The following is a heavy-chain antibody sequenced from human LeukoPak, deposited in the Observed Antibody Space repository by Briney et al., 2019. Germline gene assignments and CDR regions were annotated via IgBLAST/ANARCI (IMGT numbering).Heavy chain of an antibody. Sequence: TTSETLSLTCTVSGGSISSYYWSWIRQPPGKGLEWIGYIYYSGSTNYNPSLKSRVTMSVDTSKNQFSLKLSSVTAADTAVYYCASLGDSSDYWGQGTLVTVSS. J-gene: IGHJ4*02. CDR1: GGSISSYY. CDR3: ASLGDSSDY. V-gene: IGHV4-59*12. CDR2: IYYSGST.